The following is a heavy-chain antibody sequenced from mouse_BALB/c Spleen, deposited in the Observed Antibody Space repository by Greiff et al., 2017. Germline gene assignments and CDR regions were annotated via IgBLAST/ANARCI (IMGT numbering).Heavy chain of an antibody. Sequence: VQLQQSGAELVKPGASVKLSCTASGFNIKDTYMHWVKQRPEQGLEWIGRIDPANGNTKYDPKFQGKATITADTSSNTAYLQLSSLTSEDTAVYYCARRMIATGVDYWGQGTSVTVSS. CDR3: ARRMIATGVDY. J-gene: IGHJ4*01. D-gene: IGHD2-4*01. V-gene: IGHV14-3*02. CDR1: GFNIKDTY. CDR2: IDPANGNT.